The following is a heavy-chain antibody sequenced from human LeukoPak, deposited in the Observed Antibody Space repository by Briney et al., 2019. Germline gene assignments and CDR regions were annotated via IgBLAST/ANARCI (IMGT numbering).Heavy chain of an antibody. D-gene: IGHD6-19*01. CDR3: ARDEGRWEQWLVRTSGCNY. CDR1: GFTFSSYA. J-gene: IGHJ4*02. Sequence: GGSLRLSCAASGFTFSSYAMHWVRQAPGKGLEWVAVISYDGSNKYYADSVKGRFTISRDNSKNTLYLQMNSLRAEDTAVYYCARDEGRWEQWLVRTSGCNYWGQGTLVTVSS. V-gene: IGHV3-30-3*01. CDR2: ISYDGSNK.